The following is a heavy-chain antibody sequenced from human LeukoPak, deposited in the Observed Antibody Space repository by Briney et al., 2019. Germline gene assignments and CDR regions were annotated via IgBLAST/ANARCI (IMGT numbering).Heavy chain of an antibody. J-gene: IGHJ4*02. V-gene: IGHV1-2*02. D-gene: IGHD1-26*01. Sequence: ASVKVSCKASGYTFTGYYMHWVRQAPGQGLEWMGWIYPNSGGTNYAQKFQGRVTMTRDTSISTAYMELSRLRSDDTAVYYCARDGTGATPFDYWGQGTLVTVSS. CDR3: ARDGTGATPFDY. CDR1: GYTFTGYY. CDR2: IYPNSGGT.